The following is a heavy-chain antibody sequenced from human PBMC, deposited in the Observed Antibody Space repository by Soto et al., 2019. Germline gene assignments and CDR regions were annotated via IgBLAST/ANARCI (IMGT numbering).Heavy chain of an antibody. CDR2: IYYSGST. CDR1: GGSISSYY. J-gene: IGHJ5*02. D-gene: IGHD2-15*01. Sequence: TSGTLSLTCTVSGGSISSYYWSWIRQPPGKGLEWIGYIYYSGSTNYNPSLKSRVTISVDTSENQFSLKLSSVTAADTALYYCARGAYCSGGSCYSEWFDPWGQGTLVTVSS. V-gene: IGHV4-59*01. CDR3: ARGAYCSGGSCYSEWFDP.